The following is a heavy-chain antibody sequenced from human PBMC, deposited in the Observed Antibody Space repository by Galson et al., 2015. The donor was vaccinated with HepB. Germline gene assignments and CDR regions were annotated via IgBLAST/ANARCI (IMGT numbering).Heavy chain of an antibody. CDR1: GGSISSDYCY. V-gene: IGHV4-31*03. Sequence: TLSLTCTVSGGSISSDYCYWSWIRQHPGKGLEWIGYIYYSGSTYYDPSLKSRVTISVDTSKNQFSLKLSSLTAADTAVYYCARDRFTTGTTGWFDPWGQGTLVTVSS. CDR3: ARDRFTTGTTGWFDP. J-gene: IGHJ5*02. CDR2: IYYSGST. D-gene: IGHD1-1*01.